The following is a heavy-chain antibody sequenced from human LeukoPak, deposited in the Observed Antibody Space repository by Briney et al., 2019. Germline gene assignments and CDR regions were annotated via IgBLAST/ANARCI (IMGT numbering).Heavy chain of an antibody. J-gene: IGHJ2*01. CDR3: ARDSGDRWSPYWYFDL. V-gene: IGHV4-59*01. CDR1: GGSISSYY. CDR2: IYYSGST. D-gene: IGHD4-23*01. Sequence: SETLSLTCTVSGGSISSYYWSWIRQPPGKGLEWIGYIYYSGSTNYDPSLKSRVTISVDTSKNQFSLKLSSVTAADTAVYYCARDSGDRWSPYWYFDLWGRGTLVTVSS.